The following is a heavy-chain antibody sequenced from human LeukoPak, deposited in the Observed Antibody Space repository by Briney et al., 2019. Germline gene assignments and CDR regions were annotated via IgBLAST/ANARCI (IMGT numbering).Heavy chain of an antibody. CDR3: ARHFWSYDAFDI. CDR1: GGSISSYY. D-gene: IGHD1-26*01. CDR2: ISYSGSN. J-gene: IGHJ3*02. Sequence: SETLSLTCTVSGGSISSYYWTWIRQPPGKALGWIGYISYSGSNNYNPSLKSRVTISIDKSKNHFSLKLSSVTAADTAVYYCARHFWSYDAFDIWGQGTVVTVSS. V-gene: IGHV4-59*08.